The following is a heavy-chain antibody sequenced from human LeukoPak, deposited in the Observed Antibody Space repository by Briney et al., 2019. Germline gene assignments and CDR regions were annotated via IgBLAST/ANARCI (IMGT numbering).Heavy chain of an antibody. V-gene: IGHV3-30*02. J-gene: IGHJ4*02. CDR3: ARVGEGAAKD. CDR2: IRYNEIDK. Sequence: GGSLRLSCAASGFTFSNYGMHWVRQAPGKGLEWVSFIRYNEIDKYYADSVTGRFTISRDNSKNKLFLQMNSLRAEDTAVYYCARVGEGAAKDWGQGTLVTVSS. D-gene: IGHD1-26*01. CDR1: GFTFSNYG.